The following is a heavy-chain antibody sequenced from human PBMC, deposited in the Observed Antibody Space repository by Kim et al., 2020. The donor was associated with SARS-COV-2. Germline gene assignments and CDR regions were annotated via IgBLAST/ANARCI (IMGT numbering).Heavy chain of an antibody. CDR3: ARDVSHGCFDH. D-gene: IGHD6-19*01. Sequence: GGSLRLSCAASGFTFSSYWMSWVRQAPGKGLEWVANIYLDGSKAFYVDSVEGRFTISRDNAKASVYLQMNSLRAEDTAVYYCARDVSHGCFDHWGQGTLVPASS. CDR2: IYLDGSKA. CDR1: GFTFSSYW. J-gene: IGHJ4*02. V-gene: IGHV3-7*01.